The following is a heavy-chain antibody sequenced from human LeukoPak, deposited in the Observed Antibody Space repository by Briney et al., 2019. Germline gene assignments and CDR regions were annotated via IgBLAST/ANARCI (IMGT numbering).Heavy chain of an antibody. CDR1: GFTFSSYS. CDR3: ARLSAGYDFWSGYAIDYFDY. J-gene: IGHJ4*02. Sequence: PGGSLRLSCAASGFTFSSYSMNWVRQAPGKGLEWVSYISSSSSTIYYADSVKGRFTISRDNAKNSLYLQMNSLRAEDTAVYYCARLSAGYDFWSGYAIDYFDYWGQGTLVTVSS. CDR2: ISSSSSTI. V-gene: IGHV3-48*01. D-gene: IGHD3-3*01.